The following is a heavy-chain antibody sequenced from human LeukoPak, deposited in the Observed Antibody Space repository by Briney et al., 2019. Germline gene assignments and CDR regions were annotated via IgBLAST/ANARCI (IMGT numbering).Heavy chain of an antibody. D-gene: IGHD5-12*01. V-gene: IGHV3-23*01. CDR3: AKSRDGYNSAADY. CDR2: ISGSGGST. Sequence: GGSLRLSCAASGFTFSSYAMSWVRQAPGKGLEWVSGISGSGGSTYYADPVKGRFTISRDNSKNTLYLQMNSLRAEDTAVYYCAKSRDGYNSAADYWGQGTLVTVSS. J-gene: IGHJ4*02. CDR1: GFTFSSYA.